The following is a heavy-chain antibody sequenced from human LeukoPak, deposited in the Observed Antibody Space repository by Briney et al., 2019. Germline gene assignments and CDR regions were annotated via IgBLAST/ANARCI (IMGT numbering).Heavy chain of an antibody. CDR1: RFTFSSYG. CDR2: ISGSGGST. CDR3: ARGGVDYYGSGTYYLMYYFDY. D-gene: IGHD3-10*01. Sequence: GGSLRLSCAASRFTFSSYGMSWVRQAPGKGLEWVSDISGSGGSTYYADSAKGRFTISRDDPHNTLYLQMNSLRAEDTAVYFCARGGVDYYGSGTYYLMYYFDYWGQGALVTVSS. V-gene: IGHV3-23*01. J-gene: IGHJ4*02.